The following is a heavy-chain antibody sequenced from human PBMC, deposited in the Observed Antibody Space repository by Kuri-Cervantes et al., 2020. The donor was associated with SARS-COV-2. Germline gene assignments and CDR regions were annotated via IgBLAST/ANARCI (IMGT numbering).Heavy chain of an antibody. CDR2: ISGGGGST. CDR1: GFTFSSYA. D-gene: IGHD6-13*01. Sequence: GESLKISCAASGFTFSSYAMSWVRQAPGKGLEWVPTISGGGGSTYYADSVEGRFTISRDSSKNTLYLQMNSLRAEDTAVYYCAKDVAAGTRAPPEYFQHWGQGTLVTVSS. J-gene: IGHJ1*01. CDR3: AKDVAAGTRAPPEYFQH. V-gene: IGHV3-23*01.